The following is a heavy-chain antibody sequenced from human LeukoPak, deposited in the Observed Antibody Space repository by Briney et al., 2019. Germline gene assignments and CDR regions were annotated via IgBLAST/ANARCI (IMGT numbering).Heavy chain of an antibody. J-gene: IGHJ4*02. D-gene: IGHD1-26*01. CDR2: ISAYNGNT. CDR1: GYTFTSYG. CDR3: AGLTGIGGVDY. Sequence: GASVKVSCKASGYTFTSYGISWVRQAPGQGVEWLGWISAYNGNTNYAQKLQGKVTITTDTYTSTAYMELRSLRSDDTDVYYCAGLTGIGGVDYCGQGNLVTVSA. V-gene: IGHV1-18*01.